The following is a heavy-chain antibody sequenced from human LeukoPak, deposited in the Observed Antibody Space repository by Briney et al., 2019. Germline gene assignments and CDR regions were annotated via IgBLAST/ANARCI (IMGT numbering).Heavy chain of an antibody. CDR2: ISSSSSYI. CDR1: GFTFSSYS. Sequence: PGGSLRLSCAASGFTFSSYSMNWVRQAPGKGLEWVSSISSSSSYIYHADSVKGRFTISRDNAKNSLYLQMNSLRAEDTAVYYCARVIPMVRGCFDYWGQGTLVTVSS. D-gene: IGHD3-10*01. J-gene: IGHJ4*02. V-gene: IGHV3-21*01. CDR3: ARVIPMVRGCFDY.